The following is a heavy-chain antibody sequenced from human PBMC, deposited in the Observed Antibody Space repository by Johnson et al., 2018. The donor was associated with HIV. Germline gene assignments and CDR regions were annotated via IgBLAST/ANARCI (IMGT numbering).Heavy chain of an antibody. J-gene: IGHJ3*02. CDR3: ARGGDYYDSNRYPAAFDI. V-gene: IGHV3-20*04. CDR1: GFTCSSYA. CDR2: INRNGGST. Sequence: VQLVESGGGVVQPGRSLRLSCAASGFTCSSYAMIWVRQAPGKGLEWVSGINRNGGSTGYADSVKGRFTISRDNAKNSLYLQMNSLRAEDTAVYYCARGGDYYDSNRYPAAFDIWGQGTMVTVSS. D-gene: IGHD3-22*01.